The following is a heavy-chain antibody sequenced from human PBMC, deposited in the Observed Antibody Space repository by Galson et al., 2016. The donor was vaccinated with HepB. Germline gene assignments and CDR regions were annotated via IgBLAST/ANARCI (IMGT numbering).Heavy chain of an antibody. CDR1: GFTLSHFG. V-gene: IGHV3-30*19. D-gene: IGHD1-26*01. CDR3: ARDAMGRGSGSYSAFDF. J-gene: IGHJ4*02. Sequence: SLRLSCAASGFTLSHFGLHWVRQAPGKGLEWVAAITSAGDKQYYTDSVRGRFTISRDNSNNMMYLQMNRLRPEDTSVYYCARDAMGRGSGSYSAFDFWGQGTLVAVSS. CDR2: ITSAGDKQ.